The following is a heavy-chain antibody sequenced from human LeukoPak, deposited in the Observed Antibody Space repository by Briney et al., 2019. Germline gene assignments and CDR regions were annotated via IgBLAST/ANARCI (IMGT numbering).Heavy chain of an antibody. CDR1: GFTFSSYG. CDR3: AKDQVVFGSGWNFDY. CDR2: ISYDGSNK. J-gene: IGHJ4*02. V-gene: IGHV3-30*18. Sequence: PGRSLRLSCGGSGFTFSSYGMHWVRQAPGKGLEWVAVISYDGSNKYYGDSVKGRFTISRDNSKNTLYLQMNSLRAEDTAVYYCAKDQVVFGSGWNFDYWGQGTLVTVSS. D-gene: IGHD6-19*01.